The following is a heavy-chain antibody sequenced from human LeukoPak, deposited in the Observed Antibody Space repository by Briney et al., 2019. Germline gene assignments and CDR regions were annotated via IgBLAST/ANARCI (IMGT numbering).Heavy chain of an antibody. CDR2: IGAYNGNT. Sequence: ASVKVSCKASGYTFTSYGISWVRQAPGQGLEWIGWIGAYNGNTNYAQKLQGRVTMTTDTSTSTAYMELRSLRSDDTAVYYCARDAAATNAEYFQHWGQGTLVTVSS. V-gene: IGHV1-18*01. CDR1: GYTFTSYG. J-gene: IGHJ1*01. CDR3: ARDAAATNAEYFQH. D-gene: IGHD6-13*01.